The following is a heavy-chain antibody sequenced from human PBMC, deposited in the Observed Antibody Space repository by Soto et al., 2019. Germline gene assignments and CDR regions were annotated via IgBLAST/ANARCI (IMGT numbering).Heavy chain of an antibody. J-gene: IGHJ4*02. CDR1: GGSISSYY. CDR3: ARGRKTWGY. V-gene: IGHV4-59*01. D-gene: IGHD7-27*01. Sequence: QVQLQESGPGLGKPSETLSLTCTVSGGSISSYYWSWIRQPPGKGLEWIAYIFYSGSTSYNPSLMSRVTISVDTSKNQFSLKLRSVTAADTAVYYCARGRKTWGYWGQGTLVSVSS. CDR2: IFYSGST.